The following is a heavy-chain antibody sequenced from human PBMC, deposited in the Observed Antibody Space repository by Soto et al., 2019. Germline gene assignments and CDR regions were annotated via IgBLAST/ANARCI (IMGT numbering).Heavy chain of an antibody. V-gene: IGHV1-24*01. J-gene: IGHJ6*02. Sequence: ASVKVSCKVSGYTLTELSMHWVRQAPGKGLEWMGGFDPEDGETIYAQKFQGRVTMTEDTSTDTAYMELSGLRSEDTAVYYCATPPLSSGWYSYYGMDVWGRGTTVTVSS. CDR2: FDPEDGET. D-gene: IGHD6-19*01. CDR1: GYTLTELS. CDR3: ATPPLSSGWYSYYGMDV.